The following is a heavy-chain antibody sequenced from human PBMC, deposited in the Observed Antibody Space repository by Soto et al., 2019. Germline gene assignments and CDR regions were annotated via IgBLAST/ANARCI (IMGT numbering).Heavy chain of an antibody. CDR1: GFTFSDYY. Sequence: KSGGSMRLSCAASGFTFSDYYMSWIRQAPGKGLEWVSYISSSGSTIYYADSVKGRFTISRDNAKNSLYLQMNSLRAEDTAVYYCARALMYSSSSAFGYWGQGTLVTVSS. J-gene: IGHJ4*02. CDR3: ARALMYSSSSAFGY. D-gene: IGHD6-6*01. V-gene: IGHV3-11*01. CDR2: ISSSGSTI.